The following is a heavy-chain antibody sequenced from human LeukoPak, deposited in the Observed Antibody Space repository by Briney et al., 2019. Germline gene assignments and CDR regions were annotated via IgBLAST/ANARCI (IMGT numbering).Heavy chain of an antibody. CDR1: GFTFSNYW. J-gene: IGHJ5*02. CDR2: INQDGTEE. CDR3: ARSRFVGAMGYNWFDP. Sequence: PGGSLRLSCAASGFTFSNYWMTWVRQAPGKGLEWVANINQDGTEEYYVDSVKGRFTISRDNAKNSLYLQMNTLRVEDTAMYYCARSRFVGAMGYNWFDPWGQGTLVTVPS. D-gene: IGHD1-26*01. V-gene: IGHV3-7*01.